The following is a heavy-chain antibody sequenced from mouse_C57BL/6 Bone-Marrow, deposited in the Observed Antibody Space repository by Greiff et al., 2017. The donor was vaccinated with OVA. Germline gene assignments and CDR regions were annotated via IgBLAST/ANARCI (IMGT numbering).Heavy chain of an antibody. Sequence: QVQLQQPGAELVKPGASVKLSCKASGYTFTSYWMHWVKQRPGQGLEWIGMIHPNSGSTNYNEQFKSKATLTVDKASSTAYMQLSSLTSEDSAVYYCASPLYYGNSFAYWGQGTLVTVSA. CDR1: GYTFTSYW. CDR3: ASPLYYGNSFAY. J-gene: IGHJ3*01. V-gene: IGHV1-64*01. CDR2: IHPNSGST. D-gene: IGHD2-1*01.